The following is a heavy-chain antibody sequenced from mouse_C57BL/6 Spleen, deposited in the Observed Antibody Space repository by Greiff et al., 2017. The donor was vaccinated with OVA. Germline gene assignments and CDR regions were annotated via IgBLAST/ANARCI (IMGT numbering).Heavy chain of an antibody. D-gene: IGHD4-1*01. CDR3: AREGELGRGYFDY. CDR2: ISYDGSN. J-gene: IGHJ2*01. Sequence: VQLQQSGPGLVKPSQSLSLTCSVTGYSITSGYYWNWIRQFPGNKLEWMGYISYDGSNNYNPSLKNRISITRDTSKNQFFLKLNSVTTEDTATYYCAREGELGRGYFDYWGQGTTLTVSS. V-gene: IGHV3-6*01. CDR1: GYSITSGYY.